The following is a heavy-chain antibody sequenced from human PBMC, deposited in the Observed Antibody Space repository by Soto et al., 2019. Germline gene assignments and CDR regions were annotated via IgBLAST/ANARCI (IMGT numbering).Heavy chain of an antibody. V-gene: IGHV3-7*03. CDR1: GFTLSSYW. D-gene: IGHD5-12*01. CDR2: IEDDGREI. Sequence: EVQLAESGGGVVQPGGSLRLSCAASGFTLSSYWMSWLRQAPGKGLEWVANIEDDGREINYVDSVKGRFTISRDNAKNSVFPQMNSLRAEDTAVYYCARHRVGYRDVESWGQGTLVTVSS. J-gene: IGHJ5*02. CDR3: ARHRVGYRDVES.